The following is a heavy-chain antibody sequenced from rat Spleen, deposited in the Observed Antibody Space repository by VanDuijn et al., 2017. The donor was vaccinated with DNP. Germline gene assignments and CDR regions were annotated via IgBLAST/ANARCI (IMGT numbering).Heavy chain of an antibody. J-gene: IGHJ3*01. CDR2: ISTSGGST. CDR1: GFTFSNYD. Sequence: EVQLVESGGGLVQPGRSLKLSCAASGFTFSNYDMAWVRQAPTKGLEWVASISTSGGSTYYRDSVKGRFTVSRDNAKSTLYLQMDSLRSEDTATYYCARHPLSGARWFPYWGQGTLVTVSS. D-gene: IGHD3-1*01. CDR3: ARHPLSGARWFPY. V-gene: IGHV5-25*01.